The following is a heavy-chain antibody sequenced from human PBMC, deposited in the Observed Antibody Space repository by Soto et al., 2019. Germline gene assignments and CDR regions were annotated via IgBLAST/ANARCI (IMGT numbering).Heavy chain of an antibody. V-gene: IGHV1-3*01. J-gene: IGHJ4*02. Sequence: ASVKVSCKASGYTFTSYAMHWVRQAPGQRLEWMGWINAGNGNTKYSQKFQGRVTITRDTSASTAYMELSSLRSEDTAVYYCARGAWIQLWLVYWGQGTLVTVSS. CDR3: ARGAWIQLWLVY. CDR1: GYTFTSYA. CDR2: INAGNGNT. D-gene: IGHD5-18*01.